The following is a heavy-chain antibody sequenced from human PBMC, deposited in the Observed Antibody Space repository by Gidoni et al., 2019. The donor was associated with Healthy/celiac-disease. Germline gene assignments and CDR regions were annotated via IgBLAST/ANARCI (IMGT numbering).Heavy chain of an antibody. CDR3: AKDVGSGYYYGAPLWRHFDY. CDR1: GFTFVDSS. D-gene: IGHD3-22*01. Sequence: EVQLVESGGVVVQPGGSLRLSCAAPGFTFVDSSMHWVRQAPGKGLEWVSLISWDGGSTYYADSVKGRFTISRDNSKNSLYLQMNSLRTEDTALYYCAKDVGSGYYYGAPLWRHFDYWGQGTLVTVSS. V-gene: IGHV3-43*01. CDR2: ISWDGGST. J-gene: IGHJ4*02.